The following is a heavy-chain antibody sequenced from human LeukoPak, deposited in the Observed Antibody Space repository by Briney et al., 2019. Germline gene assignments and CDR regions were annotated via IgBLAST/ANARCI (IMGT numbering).Heavy chain of an antibody. CDR3: ARGHRLLLRYFDWPPDY. J-gene: IGHJ4*02. Sequence: ASVKVSCKASGYTFTSYAMHWVRQAPGQGLGWMGWINAGNGNTKYSQKFQGRVTITRDTSASTAYMELSSLRSEDTAVYYCARGHRLLLRYFDWPPDYWGQGTLVTVSS. CDR2: INAGNGNT. D-gene: IGHD3-9*01. V-gene: IGHV1-3*01. CDR1: GYTFTSYA.